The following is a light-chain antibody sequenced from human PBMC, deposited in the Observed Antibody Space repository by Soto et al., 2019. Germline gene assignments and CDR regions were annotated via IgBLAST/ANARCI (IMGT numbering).Light chain of an antibody. CDR3: AAWDDSLNGPLYV. Sequence: QSVLTQPPSASGTPGQRVTISCSGSSSNIGSNTVNWYQQLPGTAPKLLIYSNNQRPSGVPDRFSGSKSGTSASLAISELQSEDEADYYCAAWDDSLNGPLYVFGTGTKVTVL. V-gene: IGLV1-44*01. CDR2: SNN. CDR1: SSNIGSNT. J-gene: IGLJ1*01.